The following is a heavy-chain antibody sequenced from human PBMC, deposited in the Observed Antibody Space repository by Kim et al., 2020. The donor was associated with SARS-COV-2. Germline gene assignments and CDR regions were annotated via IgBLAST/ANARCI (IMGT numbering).Heavy chain of an antibody. Sequence: SETLSLTCTVSGGSISSSSYYWGWIRQPPGKGLEWIGSIYYSGSTYYNPSLKSRVTISVDTSKNQFSLKLSSVTAADTAVYYCARRPITMIVVVYFDYWGQGTLVTVSS. CDR1: GGSISSSSYY. CDR2: IYYSGST. D-gene: IGHD3-22*01. J-gene: IGHJ4*02. CDR3: ARRPITMIVVVYFDY. V-gene: IGHV4-39*01.